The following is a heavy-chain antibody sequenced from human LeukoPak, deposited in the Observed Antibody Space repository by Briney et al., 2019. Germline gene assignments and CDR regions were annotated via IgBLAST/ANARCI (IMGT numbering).Heavy chain of an antibody. V-gene: IGHV1-2*02. Sequence: ASVKVSCKASGYTFTGYYMHWVRQAPGQGLEWMGWINPNSGGTNYAQKFQGRVTMTRDTSISTAYMELSRLRSDDTAVYYCAVLRFLEWLLGVDYWGQGTLVTVSS. CDR2: INPNSGGT. J-gene: IGHJ4*02. CDR3: AVLRFLEWLLGVDY. CDR1: GYTFTGYY. D-gene: IGHD3-3*01.